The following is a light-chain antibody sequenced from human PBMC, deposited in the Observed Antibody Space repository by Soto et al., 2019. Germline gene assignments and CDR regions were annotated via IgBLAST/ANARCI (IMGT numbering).Light chain of an antibody. V-gene: IGLV2-11*01. J-gene: IGLJ2*01. CDR1: SSDVGGYNY. Sequence: QSALTQPRSVSGSPGQSVTISCTGTSSDVGGYNYVSWYQHRPGKAPKLMIYDVSKRPSGVPDRFSGSKSGNTASLTISGLQAEDEADYFCGSYAVSYTVVFGGGTKLTVL. CDR2: DVS. CDR3: GSYAVSYTVV.